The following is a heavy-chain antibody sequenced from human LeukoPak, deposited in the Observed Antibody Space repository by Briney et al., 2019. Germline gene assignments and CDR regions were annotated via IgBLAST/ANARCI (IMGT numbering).Heavy chain of an antibody. CDR1: GFTFSSYA. Sequence: GGSLRLSCAASGFTFSSYAMSWVRQAPGKGLEWVSDISGSGGSTYYADSVKRRFTISRDNSKSTLYLQINSLRAEDTAVYYCAKDLRSYDSSGYYYEVDYWGQGTLVTVSS. CDR3: AKDLRSYDSSGYYYEVDY. CDR2: ISGSGGST. D-gene: IGHD3-22*01. J-gene: IGHJ4*02. V-gene: IGHV3-23*01.